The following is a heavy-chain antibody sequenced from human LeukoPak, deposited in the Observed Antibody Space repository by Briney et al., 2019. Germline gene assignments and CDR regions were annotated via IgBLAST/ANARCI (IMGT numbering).Heavy chain of an antibody. CDR1: GFTFSDSY. Sequence: GGSLRLSCTASGFTFSDSYMNWIRQAPGKGPEWISLISTSSGYTDYADSVKGRFTISRDKAKNSLYLQMNSLRAEDTAVYYCARLLGYKVFDYWGQGTLVTVSS. CDR2: ISTSSGYT. V-gene: IGHV3-11*03. CDR3: ARLLGYKVFDY. J-gene: IGHJ4*02. D-gene: IGHD1-14*01.